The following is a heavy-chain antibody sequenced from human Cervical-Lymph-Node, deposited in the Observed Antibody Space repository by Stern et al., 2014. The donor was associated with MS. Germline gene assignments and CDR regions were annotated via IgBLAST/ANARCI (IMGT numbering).Heavy chain of an antibody. V-gene: IGHV1-2*02. CDR2: INPNSGGT. CDR1: GYTFNDYY. D-gene: IGHD1-20*01. CDR3: ARGYRWKSDYYYGMDV. J-gene: IGHJ6*02. Sequence: QVQLVESGAEVKKPGASVKVSCKASGYTFNDYYLHWVRQAPGQGLEWLGWINPNSGGTNYAQKFQGRVTMTRDTSISTAYMELSSLKSDDAAVYFCARGYRWKSDYYYGMDVWGQGTTVTVSS.